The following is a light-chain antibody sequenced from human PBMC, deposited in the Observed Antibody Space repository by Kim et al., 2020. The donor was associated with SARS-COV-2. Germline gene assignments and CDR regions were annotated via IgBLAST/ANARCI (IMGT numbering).Light chain of an antibody. Sequence: GQKVTISFSGSRSNIGNNLVSWYQQLPGTAPKLLIYDKNERPSGIPDRFSGSKSGTSATLGITGLQTGDEADYYCGTWDSSLSAVVFGGGTQLTVL. CDR1: RSNIGNNL. CDR2: DKN. J-gene: IGLJ2*01. CDR3: GTWDSSLSAVV. V-gene: IGLV1-51*01.